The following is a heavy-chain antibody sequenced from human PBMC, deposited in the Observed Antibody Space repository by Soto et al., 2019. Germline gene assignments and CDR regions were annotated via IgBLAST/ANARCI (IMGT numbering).Heavy chain of an antibody. D-gene: IGHD2-2*02. Sequence: ASVEVSCKASGYTFTSYYMHWVRQAPGQGLEWMGIINPSGGSTSYAQKFQGRVTMTRDTSTSTVYMELSSLRSEDTAVYYCARPKSPGYCSSTSCYSDGWFDPWGQGTLVTVSS. CDR1: GYTFTSYY. CDR3: ARPKSPGYCSSTSCYSDGWFDP. V-gene: IGHV1-46*03. CDR2: INPSGGST. J-gene: IGHJ5*02.